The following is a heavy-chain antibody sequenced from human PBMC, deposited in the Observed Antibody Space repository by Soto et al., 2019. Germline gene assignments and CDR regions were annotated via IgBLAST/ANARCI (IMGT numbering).Heavy chain of an antibody. V-gene: IGHV3-23*01. CDR2: CGGGGST. J-gene: IGHJ6*03. CDR3: ATFRGQDYHSYYMDV. Sequence: EAQLLESGGTLVQPGGSLRLSCAASGFIFSNYAMTWVRQAPGKGLQWVSYCGGGGSTYYADPVKGRFTCSRDNSKNTLFLQMNSLRAEDTAVYYCATFRGQDYHSYYMDVWGKGTTVTVSS. D-gene: IGHD3-16*01. CDR1: GFIFSNYA.